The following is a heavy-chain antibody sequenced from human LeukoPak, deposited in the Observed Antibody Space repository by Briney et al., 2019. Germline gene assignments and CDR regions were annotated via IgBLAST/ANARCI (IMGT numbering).Heavy chain of an antibody. CDR2: IYSDGST. CDR3: ASVVRGVRGLRTHWGPRPKTYYYYYMDV. V-gene: IGHV3-53*01. Sequence: PGGSLRLSCAASGFTVSSNYMSWVRQAPGKGLEWVSFIYSDGSTYYADSVKGRFTISRDNSKNTLYLQMNSLRAEDTAVYYCASVVRGVRGLRTHWGPRPKTYYYYYMDVWGKGTTVTISS. J-gene: IGHJ6*03. D-gene: IGHD3-10*02. CDR1: GFTVSSNY.